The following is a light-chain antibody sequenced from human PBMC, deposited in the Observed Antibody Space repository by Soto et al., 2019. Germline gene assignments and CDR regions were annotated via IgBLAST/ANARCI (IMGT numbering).Light chain of an antibody. J-gene: IGLJ1*01. V-gene: IGLV1-40*01. Sequence: QSVLTQPPSVSGAPGQRVTISCTGNSSNLGAGYDVHWYQQLPGAAPKLVIFGNRNRPSGVPERFSGSKSGTSASLAISGLQSDDEADYYCAAWDDSLNGRVFGTGTKVTVL. CDR2: GNR. CDR3: AAWDDSLNGRV. CDR1: SSNLGAGYD.